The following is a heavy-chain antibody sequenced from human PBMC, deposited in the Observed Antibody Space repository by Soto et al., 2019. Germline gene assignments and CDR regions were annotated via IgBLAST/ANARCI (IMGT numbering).Heavy chain of an antibody. D-gene: IGHD3-10*01. CDR2: INHSGST. Sequence: SETLSLTCAVYGGSFSGYYWSWIRQPPGKGLEWIGEINHSGSTNYNPSLKSRVTISVDTSKNQFSLKLSSVTAADTAVYYCAREGNDYYGSGRWFDPWGQGTLVTVSS. CDR1: GGSFSGYY. J-gene: IGHJ5*02. V-gene: IGHV4-34*01. CDR3: AREGNDYYGSGRWFDP.